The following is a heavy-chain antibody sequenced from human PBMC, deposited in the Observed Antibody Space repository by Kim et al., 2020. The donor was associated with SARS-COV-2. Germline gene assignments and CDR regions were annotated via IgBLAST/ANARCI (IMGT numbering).Heavy chain of an antibody. CDR1: GFTVSSNY. Sequence: GGSLRLSCAASGFTVSSNYMSWVCQAPGKGLEWVSVIYSGGSTYYADSVKGRFTISRDNSKNTLYLQMNSLRAEDTAVYYCARALRDSSGYYYGGSTYYFDYWGQGTLVTVSS. D-gene: IGHD3-22*01. CDR3: ARALRDSSGYYYGGSTYYFDY. CDR2: IYSGGST. J-gene: IGHJ4*02. V-gene: IGHV3-66*01.